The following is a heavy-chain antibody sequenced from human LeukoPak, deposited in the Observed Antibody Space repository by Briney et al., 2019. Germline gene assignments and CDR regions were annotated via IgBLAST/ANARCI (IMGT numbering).Heavy chain of an antibody. Sequence: PSETLSLTCTVSGGSISSYYWSWIRQPAGKGLEWIGRIYTSGSTNYNPSLKSRVTMSVDTSKNQFSLKLSSVTAADTAVYYCARDRRLGYCSSASCRTPFDPWGQGTLVTVSS. V-gene: IGHV4-4*07. J-gene: IGHJ5*02. CDR1: GGSISSYY. CDR3: ARDRRLGYCSSASCRTPFDP. CDR2: IYTSGST. D-gene: IGHD2-2*01.